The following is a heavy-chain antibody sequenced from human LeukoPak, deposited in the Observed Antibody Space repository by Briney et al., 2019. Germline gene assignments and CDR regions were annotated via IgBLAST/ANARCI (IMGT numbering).Heavy chain of an antibody. D-gene: IGHD5-24*01. V-gene: IGHV6-1*01. CDR2: TYYRSKWYN. J-gene: IGHJ6*03. Sequence: SQTPSLTCAISGDSVSSNSAAWNWIRQSPSRGLEWLGRTYYRSKWYNDYAVSVKSRITINPDTSKNQFSLQLNSVTPEDTAVYYCARNEMATTAYYYYYMDVWGKGTTVTVSS. CDR3: ARNEMATTAYYYYYMDV. CDR1: GDSVSSNSAA.